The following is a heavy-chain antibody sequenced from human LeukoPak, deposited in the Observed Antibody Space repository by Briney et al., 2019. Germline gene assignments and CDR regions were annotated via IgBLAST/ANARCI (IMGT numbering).Heavy chain of an antibody. CDR2: INHSGST. V-gene: IGHV4-34*01. CDR3: ARGDSSSSPYYFDY. Sequence: SETLSLTCAVYGGSFSGYYWSWIRQPPGKGLEWIGEINHSGSTNYNPSLKSRVTISVDTSRNQFSLKLSSVTAADTAVYYCARGDSSSSPYYFDYWGQGTLVTVSS. D-gene: IGHD6-6*01. J-gene: IGHJ4*02. CDR1: GGSFSGYY.